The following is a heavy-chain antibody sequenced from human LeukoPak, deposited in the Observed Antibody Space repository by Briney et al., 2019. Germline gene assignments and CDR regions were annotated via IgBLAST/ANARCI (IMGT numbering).Heavy chain of an antibody. Sequence: GGSLRLSCAASGFTFSSYAMSWVRQAPGKGLEWVSAISGSSGSTYYADSVKGRFTISRDNSKNTLYLQMNSLRAEDTAVYYCAKDQAVAGTNFDYWGQGTLVTVSS. D-gene: IGHD6-19*01. V-gene: IGHV3-23*01. CDR3: AKDQAVAGTNFDY. CDR2: ISGSSGST. J-gene: IGHJ4*02. CDR1: GFTFSSYA.